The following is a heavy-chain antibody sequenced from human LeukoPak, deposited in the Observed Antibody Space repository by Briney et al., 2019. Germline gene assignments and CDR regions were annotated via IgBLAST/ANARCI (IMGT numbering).Heavy chain of an antibody. Sequence: ASVKVSCKASGYTFTGYYMHWVRQAPGQGLEWMGWINPNSGGTNYAQKFQGRVTMTRDTSISTAYMDLNRLRSDDTAVYYCASQGGAAAGTEYFDYWGQGTLVTVSS. J-gene: IGHJ4*02. D-gene: IGHD6-13*01. V-gene: IGHV1-2*02. CDR2: INPNSGGT. CDR1: GYTFTGYY. CDR3: ASQGGAAAGTEYFDY.